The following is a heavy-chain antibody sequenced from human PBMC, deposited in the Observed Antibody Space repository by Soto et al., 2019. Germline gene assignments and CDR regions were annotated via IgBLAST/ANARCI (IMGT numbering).Heavy chain of an antibody. CDR3: AKGSQYYDFWSGYYDWSAANYGMDV. CDR1: GFTFSSYA. D-gene: IGHD3-3*01. J-gene: IGHJ6*02. V-gene: IGHV3-23*01. CDR2: ISGSGGST. Sequence: GGSLRLSCAASGFTFSSYAMSWVRQAPGKGLEWVSAISGSGGSTYYADSVKGRFTIFRDNSKNTLYLQMNSLRAEDTAVYYCAKGSQYYDFWSGYYDWSAANYGMDVWGQGTTVTVSS.